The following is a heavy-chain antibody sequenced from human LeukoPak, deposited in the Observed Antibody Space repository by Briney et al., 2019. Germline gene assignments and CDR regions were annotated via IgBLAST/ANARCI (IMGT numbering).Heavy chain of an antibody. CDR2: IKQDGSEN. CDR3: ARLDVLLWFGELAFDALDI. V-gene: IGHV3-7*01. J-gene: IGHJ3*02. CDR1: GFKFSNYW. Sequence: GGSLRLSCAASGFKFSNYWMSWVRQAPGKGLEWVANIKQDGSENYYVDSVKGRFTISRDNAGKSLYLQMNSLRVEDTAVYYCARLDVLLWFGELAFDALDIWGQGTTVTVSS. D-gene: IGHD3-10*01.